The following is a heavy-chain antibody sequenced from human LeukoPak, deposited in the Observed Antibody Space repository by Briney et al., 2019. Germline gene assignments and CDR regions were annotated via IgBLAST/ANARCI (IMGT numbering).Heavy chain of an antibody. CDR3: ARDGGRRLVRTVVDY. V-gene: IGHV3-30*04. Sequence: GGSLRLSRAASGFTFSSYAIHWVRQAPGKGLEWVAVISFDGSNKYYADSVKGRFTISRDNSKNTLYLQMNSLRTEDTAVYYCARDGGRRLVRTVVDYWGQGTLVTVSS. CDR2: ISFDGSNK. D-gene: IGHD6-19*01. CDR1: GFTFSSYA. J-gene: IGHJ4*02.